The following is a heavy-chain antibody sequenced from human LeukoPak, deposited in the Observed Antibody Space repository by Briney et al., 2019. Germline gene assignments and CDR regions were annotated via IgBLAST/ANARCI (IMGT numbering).Heavy chain of an antibody. V-gene: IGHV3-33*01. J-gene: IGHJ4*02. CDR2: IWYDGSNK. CDR3: ARGSYASGGAH. D-gene: IGHD3-10*01. Sequence: PGRSLRLSCAASGFTFSSYGMHWVRQAPGKGLEWVAVIWYDGSNKYYADSVKGRFTISRDNSKNTLYLQMTNLKDGDTAVYYCARGSYASGGAHRGQGTLVTVSS. CDR1: GFTFSSYG.